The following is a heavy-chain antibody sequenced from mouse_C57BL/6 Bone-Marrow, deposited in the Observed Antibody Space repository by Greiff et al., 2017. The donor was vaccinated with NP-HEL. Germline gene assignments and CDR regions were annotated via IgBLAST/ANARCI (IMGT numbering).Heavy chain of an antibody. Sequence: QVQLQQSGAELVKPGASVKISCKASGYAFSSYWMNWVKQRPGKGLEWIGQIYPGDGDTNYNGKFKGKATLTADKSSSTAYMQLSSLTSEDSAVYFCARSRRGLYGNYAWFAYWGQGTLVTVSA. CDR3: ARSRRGLYGNYAWFAY. CDR1: GYAFSSYW. V-gene: IGHV1-80*01. CDR2: IYPGDGDT. J-gene: IGHJ3*01. D-gene: IGHD2-1*01.